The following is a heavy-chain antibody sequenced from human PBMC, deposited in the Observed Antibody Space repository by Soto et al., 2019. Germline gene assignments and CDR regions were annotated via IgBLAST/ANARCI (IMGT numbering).Heavy chain of an antibody. Sequence: SETLSLTCAVSGYFISSGYYWGWIRQPPGKGLEWIGSMFHSGSTHYNPSLKSRVTISVDTSKNHFSLRLSSVTASDTAVYYCARGHIVVVPTVGWSDPWGQGTLVTVSS. CDR3: ARGHIVVVPTVGWSDP. CDR2: MFHSGST. V-gene: IGHV4-38-2*01. CDR1: GYFISSGYY. J-gene: IGHJ5*02. D-gene: IGHD2-2*01.